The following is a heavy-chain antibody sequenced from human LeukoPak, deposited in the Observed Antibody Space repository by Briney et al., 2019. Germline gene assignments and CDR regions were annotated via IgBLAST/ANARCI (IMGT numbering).Heavy chain of an antibody. CDR3: ARDGGYSGFGADC. CDR2: ISDSSAM. D-gene: IGHD5-12*01. J-gene: IGHJ4*02. V-gene: IGHV3-48*01. CDR1: GFTFRTYS. Sequence: GSLRLSCAASGFTFRTYSMKWVRQAPGKGLEWVSYISDSSAMYYADSVRGRFTISRENDKNSLFLQMNSLRAEDTAVYYCARDGGYSGFGADCWGQGTLVTVSS.